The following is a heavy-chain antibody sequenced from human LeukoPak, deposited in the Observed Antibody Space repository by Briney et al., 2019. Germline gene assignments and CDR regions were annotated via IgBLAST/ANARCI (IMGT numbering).Heavy chain of an antibody. V-gene: IGHV1-2*02. CDR3: AREVFGAFDI. CDR2: INPNSGGT. Sequence: ASVKVSCKASGYTFTGYYMHWVRQAPGQGLEWMGWINPNSGGTNYAQEFQGRVTITRDTSASTAYMELSSLRSEDMAVYYCAREVFGAFDIWGQGTMVTVSS. D-gene: IGHD1-14*01. CDR1: GYTFTGYY. J-gene: IGHJ3*02.